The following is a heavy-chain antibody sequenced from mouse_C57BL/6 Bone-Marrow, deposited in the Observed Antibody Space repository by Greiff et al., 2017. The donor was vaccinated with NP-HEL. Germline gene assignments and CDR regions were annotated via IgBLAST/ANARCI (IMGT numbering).Heavy chain of an antibody. CDR2: ISNGGGST. CDR1: GFTFSDYY. V-gene: IGHV5-12*01. CDR3: ARRYSSGYYFDY. Sequence: EVKLVESGGGLVQPGGSLKLSCAASGFTFSDYYMYWVRQTPEKRLEWVAYISNGGGSTYYPDTVKGRFTISRDNAKNTLYLQMSRLKSEDTAMYYCARRYSSGYYFDYWGQGTTLTVSS. J-gene: IGHJ2*01. D-gene: IGHD3-2*02.